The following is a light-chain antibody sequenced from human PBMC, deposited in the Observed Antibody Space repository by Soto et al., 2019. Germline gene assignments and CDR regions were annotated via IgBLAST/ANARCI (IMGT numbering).Light chain of an antibody. Sequence: EIVLTQSPATLSLSPGERATPSCRASQSISSYLGWYQQKPGQAPRLLIYDTSNRAPGIPARFSGSGSGTDFTLTISSLEPEDFAVYYCQQRSNWPRTFGQGTKV. J-gene: IGKJ1*01. V-gene: IGKV3-11*01. CDR2: DTS. CDR3: QQRSNWPRT. CDR1: QSISSY.